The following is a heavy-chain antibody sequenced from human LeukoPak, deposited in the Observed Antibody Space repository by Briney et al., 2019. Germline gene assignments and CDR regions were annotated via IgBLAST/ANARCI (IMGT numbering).Heavy chain of an antibody. V-gene: IGHV1-2*02. J-gene: IGHJ5*02. D-gene: IGHD5-18*01. CDR2: INPNSGGT. CDR3: AYTAALNWFDP. Sequence: ASVKLSCKASGYTFTGYYMHWVRQAPGQGLEWMGWINPNSGGTDYAQKFQGRVTMTRDTSISTAYMELSRLRSDDTAVYYCAYTAALNWFDPWGQGTLVTVSS. CDR1: GYTFTGYY.